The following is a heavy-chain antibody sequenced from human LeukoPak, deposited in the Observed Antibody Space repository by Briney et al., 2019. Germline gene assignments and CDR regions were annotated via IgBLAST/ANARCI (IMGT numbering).Heavy chain of an antibody. V-gene: IGHV3-53*01. Sequence: GGSPRLSCAASGFTVSSNYMSWVRQAPGKGLERVSVIYSGGSTYYADSVKGRFTISRDNSKNTLYLQMNSLRAEDTAVYYCARVASGSYYYPFDYWGQGTLVTVSS. CDR2: IYSGGST. CDR1: GFTVSSNY. D-gene: IGHD1-26*01. CDR3: ARVASGSYYYPFDY. J-gene: IGHJ4*02.